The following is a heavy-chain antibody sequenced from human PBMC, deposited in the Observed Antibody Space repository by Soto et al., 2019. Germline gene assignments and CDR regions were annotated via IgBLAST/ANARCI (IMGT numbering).Heavy chain of an antibody. CDR2: IYWDDDK. CDR3: AHRQRIGNDFDY. V-gene: IGHV2-5*02. D-gene: IGHD1-1*01. CDR1: GFSLSTSGVD. J-gene: IGHJ4*02. Sequence: QITLKESGPTLVKPTQTLTLTCTFSGFSLSTSGVDVGWIRQPPGKALEWLALIYWDDDKRYSPSLKSRLTITKDTSKNQVVLTMTNMDPVDTATYYCAHRQRIGNDFDYWGQGTLVTVSS.